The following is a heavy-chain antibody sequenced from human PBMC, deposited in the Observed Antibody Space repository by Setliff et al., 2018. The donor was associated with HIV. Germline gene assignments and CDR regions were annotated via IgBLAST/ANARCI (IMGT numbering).Heavy chain of an antibody. CDR3: ARDLVWPYSSRWYDAFDI. CDR1: GFTFSSYW. Sequence: PGGSLRLSCAASGFTFSSYWMSWVRQAPGKGLEWVANIKQDGSEKYYVDSVKGRFTISRDNAKNSLYLQMNSRRAEDTAVYYCARDLVWPYSSRWYDAFDIWGQGTMVTVSS. CDR2: IKQDGSEK. J-gene: IGHJ3*02. V-gene: IGHV3-7*03. D-gene: IGHD6-13*01.